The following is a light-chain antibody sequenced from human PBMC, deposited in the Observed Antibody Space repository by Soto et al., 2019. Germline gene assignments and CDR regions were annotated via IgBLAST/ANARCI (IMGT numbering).Light chain of an antibody. CDR1: SSDVGGYNY. J-gene: IGLJ1*01. CDR3: SSYEGSNIYV. V-gene: IGLV2-8*01. Sequence: QSALTQPPSASGSPEQSVTISCTGTSSDVGGYNYVSWYQQHPGKAPKLMIYEVTKRPSGVPDRFSGSKSGNTASLTVSGLQAEDEADYYCSSYEGSNIYVFGTGTKLTVL. CDR2: EVT.